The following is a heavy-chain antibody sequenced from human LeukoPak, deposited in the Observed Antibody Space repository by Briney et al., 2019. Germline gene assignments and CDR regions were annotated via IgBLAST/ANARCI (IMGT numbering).Heavy chain of an antibody. D-gene: IGHD4-17*01. CDR3: AKDPNGDYIGAFDI. V-gene: IGHV3-30-3*01. Sequence: GGSLRLSCAASGFTFSSYAMHWVRQAPGKGLEWVAVISYDGSNKYYADSVKGRFTISRDNSKNTLYLQMNSLRAEDTAVYYCAKDPNGDYIGAFDIWGQGTMVTVSS. CDR1: GFTFSSYA. J-gene: IGHJ3*02. CDR2: ISYDGSNK.